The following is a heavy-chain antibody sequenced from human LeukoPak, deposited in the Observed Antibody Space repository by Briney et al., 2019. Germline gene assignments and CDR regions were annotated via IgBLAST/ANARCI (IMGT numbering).Heavy chain of an antibody. Sequence: GGSLRLSCAASGFTFSSFWMSWVRQAPGRGLEWVATIRQDGSQKYYLDSVKGRFTISRDNAKNSLYLQMNSLRAEDTAVYYCARAKRNGFDIWGQGTMVTVSS. CDR3: ARAKRNGFDI. CDR1: GFTFSSFW. V-gene: IGHV3-7*04. J-gene: IGHJ3*02. CDR2: IRQDGSQK.